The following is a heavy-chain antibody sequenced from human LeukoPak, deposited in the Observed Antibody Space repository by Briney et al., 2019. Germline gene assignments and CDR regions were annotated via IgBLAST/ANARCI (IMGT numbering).Heavy chain of an antibody. Sequence: GGSLRLSCVVSGFGFSDSYMTWIRQTPGKGLEWLAYISGSGSDIYYADSVKGRFTISRDNAKNSLYLQMNSLRPDDTALYYCARDFPYYYDTSGYYHDYWGQGTLITVSS. CDR3: ARDFPYYYDTSGYYHDY. CDR1: GFGFSDSY. D-gene: IGHD3-22*01. J-gene: IGHJ4*02. V-gene: IGHV3-11*01. CDR2: ISGSGSDI.